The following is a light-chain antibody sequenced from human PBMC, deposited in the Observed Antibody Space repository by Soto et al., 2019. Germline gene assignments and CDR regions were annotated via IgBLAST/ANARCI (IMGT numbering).Light chain of an antibody. J-gene: IGLJ1*01. CDR1: SSDVGGYNY. CDR2: DVS. CDR3: CSYTTNNNRHML. Sequence: QSVLTQPASVSGSPGQSITISCTGTSSDVGGYNYVSWYQQHPGNAPKFMIYDVSNRPSGVSNRFSGSKSGNPASLTISGLQAEDEADYDCCSYTTNNNRHMLLETGTKVAVL. V-gene: IGLV2-14*01.